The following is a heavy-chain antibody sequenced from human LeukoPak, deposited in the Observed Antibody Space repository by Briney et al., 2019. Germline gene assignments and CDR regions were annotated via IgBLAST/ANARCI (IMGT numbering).Heavy chain of an antibody. CDR1: GGSVSSGSYY. CDR2: IYYSGST. J-gene: IGHJ4*02. CDR3: ARKENVYYYFDH. D-gene: IGHD3-10*01. Sequence: KSSETLSLTCTVSGGSVSSGSYYWSWIRQPPGKGLEWIGYIYYSGSTNYNPSLKSRVTISVDTSKNQFSLKLSSVTAADTAVYYCARKENVYYYFDHWGQGTLVTVSS. V-gene: IGHV4-61*01.